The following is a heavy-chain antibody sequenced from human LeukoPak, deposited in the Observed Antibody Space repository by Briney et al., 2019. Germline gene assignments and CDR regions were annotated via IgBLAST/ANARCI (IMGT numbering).Heavy chain of an antibody. V-gene: IGHV1-46*01. Sequence: ASVKVSCKASGYTFTSYYMHWVRQAPGQGLEWMGIINPSGDSTNYAQKFQGRVTMTRATSTSTVYMELSSLRSEDTAVYYCARGGFRSGYEHNFDYWGQGTLVTVSS. D-gene: IGHD5-12*01. CDR2: INPSGDST. CDR1: GYTFTSYY. CDR3: ARGGFRSGYEHNFDY. J-gene: IGHJ4*02.